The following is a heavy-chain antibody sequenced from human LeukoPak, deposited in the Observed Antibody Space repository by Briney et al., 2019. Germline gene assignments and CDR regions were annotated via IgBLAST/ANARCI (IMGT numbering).Heavy chain of an antibody. CDR1: GFTFDDYG. J-gene: IGHJ4*02. CDR3: ARRLGYSGYGYFDY. V-gene: IGHV3-20*04. CDR2: INWNGGST. Sequence: GGSLRLSCAASGFTFDDYGMSWVRQAPGKGLEWVSGINWNGGSTGYADSVKGRFTISRDNAKNSLYPQMNSLRAEDTALYYCARRLGYSGYGYFDYWGQGTLVTVSS. D-gene: IGHD5-12*01.